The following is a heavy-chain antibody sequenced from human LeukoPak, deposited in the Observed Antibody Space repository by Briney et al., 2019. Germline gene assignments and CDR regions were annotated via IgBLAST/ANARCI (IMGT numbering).Heavy chain of an antibody. CDR1: GVSISSYY. J-gene: IGHJ4*02. D-gene: IGHD5-24*01. Sequence: PSETLSLTCTVSGVSISSYYWSWIRQPPGKGLEWIGYIYYSGSTNYNPSLKSRVIMSLDTSKNQFSLKLISVTAADTAVYYCARGAGWPYYYYGYWGQGTLVTVSS. CDR2: IYYSGST. CDR3: ARGAGWPYYYYGY. V-gene: IGHV4-59*12.